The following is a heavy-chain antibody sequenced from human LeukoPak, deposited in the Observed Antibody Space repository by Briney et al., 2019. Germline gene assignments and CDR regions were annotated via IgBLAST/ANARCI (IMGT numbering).Heavy chain of an antibody. J-gene: IGHJ4*02. CDR3: ARWDGYSSSPDY. CDR2: INPNSADT. Sequence: VSVKVCCKPSGYSFTGYYMHWVRQAPGQGVEWMGWINPNSADTGYAQKFQGRVTMTRDMSISTIYMELTRLRSDDTALYYCARWDGYSSSPDYWGQGTLVTVSS. V-gene: IGHV1-2*02. CDR1: GYSFTGYY. D-gene: IGHD6-13*01.